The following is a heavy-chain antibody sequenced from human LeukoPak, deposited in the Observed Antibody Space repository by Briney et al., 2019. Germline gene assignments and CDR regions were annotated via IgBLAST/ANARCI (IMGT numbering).Heavy chain of an antibody. CDR2: IWYDGSNK. CDR1: GFTFSSYE. Sequence: TGGSLRLSCAASGFTFSSYEMNWVRQAPGKGLEWVAVIWYDGSNKYYADSVKGRFTISRDNSKNTLYLQMNSLRAEDTAVYYCARDNDYVWGSSYGSLDYWGQGTLVTVSS. J-gene: IGHJ4*02. CDR3: ARDNDYVWGSSYGSLDY. V-gene: IGHV3-33*08. D-gene: IGHD3-16*01.